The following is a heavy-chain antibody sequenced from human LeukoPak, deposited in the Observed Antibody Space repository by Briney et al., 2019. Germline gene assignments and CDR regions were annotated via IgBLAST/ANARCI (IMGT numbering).Heavy chain of an antibody. V-gene: IGHV3-11*01. D-gene: IGHD6-13*01. CDR2: IRSGGTDI. CDR3: ARRIAEAGSHAFDI. J-gene: IGHJ3*02. CDR1: GFTFSDYN. Sequence: GGSLSLSCAASGFTFSDYNLSWIRQAPGKELEGVSYIRSGGTDIFYADSVKGRFTISRDNAKNSLYLQMNSLGAEDTAVYYCARRIAEAGSHAFDIWGQGTMVTVSS.